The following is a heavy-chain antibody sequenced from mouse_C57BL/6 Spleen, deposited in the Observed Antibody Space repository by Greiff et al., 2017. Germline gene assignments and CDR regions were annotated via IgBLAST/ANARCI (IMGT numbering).Heavy chain of an antibody. CDR1: GYSITSGYY. CDR3: AREGGPYYAMDY. J-gene: IGHJ4*01. Sequence: EVKLMESGPGLVKPSQSLSLTCSVTGYSITSGYYWNWIRQFPGNKLERMGYISYDGSNNDNPSLKNRISITRDTSKNQFFLKLNSVTTEDTATYYCAREGGPYYAMDYWGQGTSVTVSS. V-gene: IGHV3-6*01. D-gene: IGHD1-1*02. CDR2: ISYDGSN.